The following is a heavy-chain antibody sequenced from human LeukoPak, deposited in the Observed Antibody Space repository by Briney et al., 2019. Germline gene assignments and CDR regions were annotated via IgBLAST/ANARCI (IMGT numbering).Heavy chain of an antibody. CDR3: ARSSDRSGWYGGGIFDY. CDR1: GGSITNYY. J-gene: IGHJ4*02. Sequence: SETLSLTCTVSGGSITNYYWIWLRQPTGKGLEWIGRIYNSGSTNYNPHLASRVTVSLDTSDNQFSLRLSSVTGADTAVYYYARSSDRSGWYGGGIFDYWGQGTLVTVSS. D-gene: IGHD6-19*01. V-gene: IGHV4-4*07. CDR2: IYNSGST.